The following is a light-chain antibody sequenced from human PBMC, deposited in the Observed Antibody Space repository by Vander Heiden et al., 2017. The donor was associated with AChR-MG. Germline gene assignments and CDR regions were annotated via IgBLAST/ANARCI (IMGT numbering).Light chain of an antibody. CDR2: DAS. CDR1: QDISNY. V-gene: IGKV1-33*01. J-gene: IGKJ5*01. Sequence: DIQMTQSPSSLSESVGDRVTITCQASQDISNYLNWYQQKPGKAPKLLIYDASNVETGVPSRFSGSGSGTDFTFTISSLQPEDIATYYCQQEDNLPITFGQGTRLEIK. CDR3: QQEDNLPIT.